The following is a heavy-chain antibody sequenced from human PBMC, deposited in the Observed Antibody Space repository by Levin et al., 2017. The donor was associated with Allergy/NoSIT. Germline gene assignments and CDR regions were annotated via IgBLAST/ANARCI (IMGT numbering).Heavy chain of an antibody. Sequence: SETLSLTCTVSGGSISSYYWSWIRQPPGKGLEWIGYIYYSGSTNYNPSLKSRVTISVDTSKNQFSLKLSSVTAADTAVYYCARERIITIFGVATRYGMDVWGQGTTVTVSS. J-gene: IGHJ6*02. CDR1: GGSISSYY. D-gene: IGHD3-3*01. CDR3: ARERIITIFGVATRYGMDV. CDR2: IYYSGST. V-gene: IGHV4-59*01.